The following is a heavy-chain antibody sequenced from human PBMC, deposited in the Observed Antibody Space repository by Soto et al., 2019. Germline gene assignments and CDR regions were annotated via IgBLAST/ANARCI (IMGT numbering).Heavy chain of an antibody. CDR3: ASDAIFSYNDY. Sequence: SETLSLTCTVSGGSISSSSYYWGWIRQPPGKGLEWIGSIYYSGSTYYNPSLKSRVTISVDTSKNQFSLKLSSVTAADTAVYYCASDAIFSYNDYWGQGTLVTVSS. CDR2: IYYSGST. CDR1: GGSISSSSYY. J-gene: IGHJ4*02. D-gene: IGHD3-9*01. V-gene: IGHV4-39*01.